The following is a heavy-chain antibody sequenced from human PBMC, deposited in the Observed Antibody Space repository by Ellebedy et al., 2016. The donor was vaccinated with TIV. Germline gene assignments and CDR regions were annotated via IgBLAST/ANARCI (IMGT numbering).Heavy chain of an antibody. J-gene: IGHJ4*02. CDR3: ARGNWGEVGDY. CDR1: GYTFTTYG. CDR2: TSAYNGNT. D-gene: IGHD7-27*01. V-gene: IGHV1-18*04. Sequence: AASVKVSCKASGYTFTTYGINWVRQAPGQGLEWMGWTSAYNGNTENAQKFQGRVTITTDTSTSTAYMELRSLMSDDTAVYFCARGNWGEVGDYWGQGTLVTVSS.